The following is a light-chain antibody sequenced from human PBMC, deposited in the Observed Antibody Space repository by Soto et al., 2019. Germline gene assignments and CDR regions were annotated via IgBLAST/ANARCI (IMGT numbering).Light chain of an antibody. J-gene: IGKJ1*01. CDR3: QQRSNWPRT. CDR2: DAS. V-gene: IGKV3-11*01. CDR1: QSVSSY. Sequence: ILLTQSPGTLSLSPGERATLSCRASQSVSSYLAWYQQKPGQAPRLLIYDASNRATGIPARFSGSGSGTDFTLTINSLEPEDFAVYYCQQRSNWPRTFGQGTKVDIK.